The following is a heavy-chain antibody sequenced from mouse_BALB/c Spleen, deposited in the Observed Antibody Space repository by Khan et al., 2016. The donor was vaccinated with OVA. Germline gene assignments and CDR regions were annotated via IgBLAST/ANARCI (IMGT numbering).Heavy chain of an antibody. J-gene: IGHJ2*01. CDR2: ISYSGNT. CDR1: GYSITSDYA. CDR3: ARVNEGDFDY. V-gene: IGHV3-2*02. Sequence: EVQLQQSGPGLVKPSQSLSLTCTVTGYSITSDYAWNWIRQFPGNKLEWLGYISYSGNTNYNPSLKSRISITRDTSKNQFFLQLNSVTTEDTAKYYCARVNEGDFDYWGQGTTLTVSS.